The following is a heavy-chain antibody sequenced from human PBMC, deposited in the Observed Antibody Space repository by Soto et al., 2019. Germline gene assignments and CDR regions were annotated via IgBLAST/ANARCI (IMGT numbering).Heavy chain of an antibody. CDR1: GFSLSTTGMC. Sequence: SGPTLVNPTQTLTLTCTFSGFSLSTTGMCVSWIRQPPGKALEWLARIDWDNDKYYSTSLKTRLTISKDTSRNQVVLTMTNMDPVDTATYYCARIRRGQDYYYDLDVWGQGTTVTVS. D-gene: IGHD3-10*01. CDR3: ARIRRGQDYYYDLDV. J-gene: IGHJ6*02. CDR2: IDWDNDK. V-gene: IGHV2-70*11.